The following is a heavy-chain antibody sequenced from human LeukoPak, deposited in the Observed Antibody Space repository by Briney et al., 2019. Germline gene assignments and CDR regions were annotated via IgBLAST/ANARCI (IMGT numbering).Heavy chain of an antibody. J-gene: IGHJ4*02. V-gene: IGHV3-23*01. CDR1: GVTLSNYA. CDR3: ARDPTGSYNFDY. D-gene: IGHD3-10*01. Sequence: GGSLRLSCVASGVTLSNYAMSWARQAPGKGLEWVSGISSSGSGGNTYYADSVKGRFTISRDSSRNTLSLQMNSLRAEDTAVYYCARDPTGSYNFDYWGQGTLVTVSS. CDR2: ISSSGSGGNT.